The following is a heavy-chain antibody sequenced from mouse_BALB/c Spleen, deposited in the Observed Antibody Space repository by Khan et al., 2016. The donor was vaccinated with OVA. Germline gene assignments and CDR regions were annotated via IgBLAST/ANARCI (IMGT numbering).Heavy chain of an antibody. Sequence: EVQRVESGGGLVQPGGSRKLSCAASGFTFSSYGMHWVRQAPEKGLEWVAYISGDSSTIYYADTVKGRFTISRDNPKNTLFLQMTSLMSEDTAMYYCATSYYYGYYFDYLGPGTTLTVSS. CDR3: ATSYYYGYYFDY. V-gene: IGHV5-17*02. CDR1: GFTFSSYG. D-gene: IGHD1-1*01. CDR2: ISGDSSTI. J-gene: IGHJ2*01.